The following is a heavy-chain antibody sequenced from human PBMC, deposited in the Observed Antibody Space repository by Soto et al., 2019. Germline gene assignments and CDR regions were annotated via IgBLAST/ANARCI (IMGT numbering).Heavy chain of an antibody. Sequence: QVQLVQSGAEVKKSGSSVKVSCKASGGTFSSYTISWVRQAPGQGLEWMGRIIPILGIANYAQKFQGRFTITADRSTSTAYMELSSLRSEDTAVYYCAREQYGGDPMIWGQGTLVTVSS. CDR3: AREQYGGDPMI. V-gene: IGHV1-69*08. D-gene: IGHD2-21*02. CDR1: GGTFSSYT. J-gene: IGHJ4*02. CDR2: IIPILGIA.